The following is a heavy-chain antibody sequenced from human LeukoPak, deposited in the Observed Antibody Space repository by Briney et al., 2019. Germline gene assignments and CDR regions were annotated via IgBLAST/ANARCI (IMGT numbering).Heavy chain of an antibody. Sequence: ASVKVSCKASGYTFTSYDINWVRQATGQGLEWMGWISAYNGNTNYAQKLQGRVTMTTDTSTSTAYMELRSLRSDDTAVYYCASYPLYYDILTGPNWFDPWGQGTLVTVSS. CDR3: ASYPLYYDILTGPNWFDP. CDR2: ISAYNGNT. D-gene: IGHD3-9*01. V-gene: IGHV1-18*01. J-gene: IGHJ5*02. CDR1: GYTFTSYD.